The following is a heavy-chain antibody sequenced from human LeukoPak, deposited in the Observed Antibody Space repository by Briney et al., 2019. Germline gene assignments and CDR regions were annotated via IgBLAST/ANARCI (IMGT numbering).Heavy chain of an antibody. CDR3: AKEGRFLEWLSFDY. Sequence: GGSLRLSCAASGFTFSSYAMSWVSQAPGKGLEWVSAISGSGGSTYYADSVKGRFTISRDNSKNTLYLQMNSLRAEDTAVCYCAKEGRFLEWLSFDYWGQGTLVTVSS. CDR1: GFTFSSYA. J-gene: IGHJ4*02. V-gene: IGHV3-23*01. CDR2: ISGSGGST. D-gene: IGHD3-3*01.